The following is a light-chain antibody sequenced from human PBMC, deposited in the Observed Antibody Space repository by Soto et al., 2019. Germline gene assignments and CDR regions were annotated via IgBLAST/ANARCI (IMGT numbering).Light chain of an antibody. CDR2: GAS. J-gene: IGKJ1*01. V-gene: IGKV3-15*01. CDR3: QQYADWPRT. CDR1: ESVRTS. Sequence: EIVLTQSPGTLSLSPGERATLSCRASESVRTSLAWYQQKPGRSPSLLIFGASTRATGLPARFSGSGSGEEFTLTISSLQSEDFAVYYCQQYADWPRTFGQGTKVDIK.